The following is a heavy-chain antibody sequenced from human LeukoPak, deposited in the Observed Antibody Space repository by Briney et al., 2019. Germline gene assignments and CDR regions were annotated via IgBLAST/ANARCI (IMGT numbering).Heavy chain of an antibody. D-gene: IGHD6-19*01. J-gene: IGHJ3*02. CDR3: ARIAVAGTYAFDI. V-gene: IGHV3-21*01. Sequence: GGSLRLSCAASGFTFSRYWMHWVRQAPGKGLEWVSSISSSSSYIYYADSVKGRFTISRDNAKNSLYLQMNSLRAEDTAVYYCARIAVAGTYAFDIWGQGTMVTVSS. CDR1: GFTFSRYW. CDR2: ISSSSSYI.